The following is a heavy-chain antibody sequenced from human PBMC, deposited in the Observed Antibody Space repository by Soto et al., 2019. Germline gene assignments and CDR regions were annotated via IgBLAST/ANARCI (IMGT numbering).Heavy chain of an antibody. Sequence: GGSQRLSCAASGFTFSSYEMNWVRQAPGKGLEWVSFISTSGSVRYYADSVKGRFTISRDNAKNSLYLQMNSLRAEDTAVYYCAREPGCSNTCCATGQVDYWGQGT. CDR1: GFTFSSYE. J-gene: IGHJ4*02. V-gene: IGHV3-48*03. CDR2: ISTSGSVR. D-gene: IGHD2-2*01. CDR3: AREPGCSNTCCATGQVDY.